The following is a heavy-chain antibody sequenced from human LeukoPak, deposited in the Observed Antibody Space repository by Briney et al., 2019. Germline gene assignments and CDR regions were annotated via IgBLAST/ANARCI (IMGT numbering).Heavy chain of an antibody. CDR1: GFTFSSCA. CDR3: ARAGVGTYGMDV. J-gene: IGHJ6*02. V-gene: IGHV3-33*08. Sequence: GGSLRLSCAASGFTFSSCAMSWVRQAPGKGLEWVAVIWYDGSNKYYADSVKGRFSISRDDSKKTLYLQMNSLRAEDTAVYYCARAGVGTYGMDVWGQGTTVTVSS. D-gene: IGHD1-14*01. CDR2: IWYDGSNK.